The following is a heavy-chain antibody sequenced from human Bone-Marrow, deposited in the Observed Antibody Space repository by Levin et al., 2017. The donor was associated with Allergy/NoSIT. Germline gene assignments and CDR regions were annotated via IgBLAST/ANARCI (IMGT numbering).Heavy chain of an antibody. D-gene: IGHD4-17*01. CDR3: ASRTYSDRTYFDY. CDR1: GGSISSSNW. V-gene: IGHV4-4*02. J-gene: IGHJ4*02. Sequence: SETLSLTCALSGGSISSSNWWSWVRQPPGKGLEWIGEIHHGGSTNYNPSLKSRVTISVDKSKNHFSLRLSSVTAADTAVYYWASRTYSDRTYFDYWGQGTLVTVSS. CDR2: IHHGGST.